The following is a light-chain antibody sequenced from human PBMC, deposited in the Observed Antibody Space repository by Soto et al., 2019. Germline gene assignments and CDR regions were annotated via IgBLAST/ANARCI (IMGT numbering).Light chain of an antibody. J-gene: IGLJ2*01. CDR2: EVS. CDR1: SSDIGGYNY. V-gene: IGLV2-14*01. Sequence: QSALTQPASVSGSPGQSITISCTGTSSDIGGYNYVSWYRQHPGKAPKLMIYEVSNRPSGVSNRFFTSKSGNTASLTISGLQAEDEADYYCSSYTTTSTLVFGGGTKLTVL. CDR3: SSYTTTSTLV.